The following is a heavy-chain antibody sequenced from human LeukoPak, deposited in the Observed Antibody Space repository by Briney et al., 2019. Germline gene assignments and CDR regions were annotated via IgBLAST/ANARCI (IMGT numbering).Heavy chain of an antibody. CDR2: ISGSGGST. Sequence: GGSLRLSCAASGFTFSSYAMSWVRQAPGEGLEWVSAISGSGGSTHYADSVKGRFTISRDNSKNTLYLQMNSLRAEDTAVYYCARGIGSDIVVVPAAQMDAFDIWGQGTMVTVSS. D-gene: IGHD2-2*01. J-gene: IGHJ3*02. CDR1: GFTFSSYA. V-gene: IGHV3-23*01. CDR3: ARGIGSDIVVVPAAQMDAFDI.